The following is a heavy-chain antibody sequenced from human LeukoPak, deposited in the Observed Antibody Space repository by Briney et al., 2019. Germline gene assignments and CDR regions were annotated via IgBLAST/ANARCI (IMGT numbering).Heavy chain of an antibody. V-gene: IGHV4-39*01. J-gene: IGHJ4*02. Sequence: SETLSLTCTVSGGSISSSSYYWGWIRQPPGKGLEWIGSIYYSGSTYYNPSLKSRVTISVDTSKNQFSLKLSSVTAADRAVYYCGGYCSSTSCPWRYWGQGTLVTVSS. CDR3: GGYCSSTSCPWRY. CDR1: GGSISSSSYY. CDR2: IYYSGST. D-gene: IGHD2-2*01.